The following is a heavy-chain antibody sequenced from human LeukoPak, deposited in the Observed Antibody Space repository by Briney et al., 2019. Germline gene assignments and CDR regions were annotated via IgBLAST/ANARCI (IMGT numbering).Heavy chain of an antibody. J-gene: IGHJ4*02. CDR3: DRSLSNRGRTLLGLDY. CDR1: GGSFSSYY. D-gene: IGHD3-16*01. CDR2: ISHSGST. V-gene: IGHV4-34*01. Sequence: SETLSLTCAVYGGSFSSYYWSWIRHPPGTGQEWIGEISHSGSTNYNPTPTSRVTISVYTSTNQISLKLSSCTAPDTAVSYYDRSLSNRGRTLLGLDYWGQRALGTVSS.